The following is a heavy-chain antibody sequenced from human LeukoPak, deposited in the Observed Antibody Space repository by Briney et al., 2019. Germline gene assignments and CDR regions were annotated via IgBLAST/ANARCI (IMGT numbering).Heavy chain of an antibody. CDR1: GFTYRTYC. Sequence: GGTLSLSCASSGFTYRTYCMHGVRQAPARGLEWVAFVRYDGRDKYYVDSVKGRFTISRDNSRNTLYLQMSSLRAEDTAVYYCAKGAGYGDLGYFYYMDVWGKGTTVTDSS. D-gene: IGHD4-17*01. CDR2: VRYDGRDK. J-gene: IGHJ6*03. CDR3: AKGAGYGDLGYFYYMDV. V-gene: IGHV3-30*02.